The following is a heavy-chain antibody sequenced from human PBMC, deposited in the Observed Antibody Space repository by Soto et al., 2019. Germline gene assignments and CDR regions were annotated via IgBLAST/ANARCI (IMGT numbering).Heavy chain of an antibody. J-gene: IGHJ4*02. CDR3: ARDPGVTNYYFDY. Sequence: QVQLVESGGGVVQPGTSLRLSCAPSGFTFSSYGMHWVRQAPGTGLEWVAVIWYDGSKQYYADSVKGRFTISRDNSKNTLYLQMNSLRAEDTAVYYCARDPGVTNYYFDYWGQGTLVTVSS. CDR2: IWYDGSKQ. D-gene: IGHD3-3*01. V-gene: IGHV3-33*01. CDR1: GFTFSSYG.